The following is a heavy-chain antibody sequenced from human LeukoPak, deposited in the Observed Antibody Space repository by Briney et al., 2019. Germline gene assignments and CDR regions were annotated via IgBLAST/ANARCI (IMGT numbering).Heavy chain of an antibody. J-gene: IGHJ4*02. CDR1: GFTSPNYW. Sequence: PGGSLRLSCAASGFTSPNYWMSWVRQAPGKGLEWLTFIRYDGSDKYYAHSVKGRFTISRDNSKNTLYLQMDSLTSEDTAVYYCAKEGTASNPSDLDHWGQGILVTVSS. D-gene: IGHD1/OR15-1a*01. V-gene: IGHV3-30*02. CDR3: AKEGTASNPSDLDH. CDR2: IRYDGSDK.